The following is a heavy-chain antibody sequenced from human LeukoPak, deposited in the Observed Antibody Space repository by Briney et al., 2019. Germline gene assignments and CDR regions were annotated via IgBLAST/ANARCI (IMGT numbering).Heavy chain of an antibody. Sequence: GGSLRLSCAASGFTFSSYGISWLRQPPGKGLEWVSHITGSGEISHYADSVQGRFTISRDNAKNSLYLQMNSLRAEDTAVYYCARENAVATGAFDYWGRGTLVTVSS. CDR1: GFTFSSYG. J-gene: IGHJ4*02. D-gene: IGHD5-12*01. CDR2: ITGSGEIS. CDR3: ARENAVATGAFDY. V-gene: IGHV3-48*01.